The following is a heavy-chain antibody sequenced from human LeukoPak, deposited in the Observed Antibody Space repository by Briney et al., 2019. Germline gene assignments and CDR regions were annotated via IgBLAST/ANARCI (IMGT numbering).Heavy chain of an antibody. Sequence: AGGSLRLSCAASGFTFSSYSMNWVRQAPGKGLEWVSSISSSSSYIYYADSVKGRFTISRDNAKNSLYLQMNSLRAEDTAVYYCARVGRNYDFDIWGQGTMVTVSS. CDR2: ISSSSSYI. CDR3: ARVGRNYDFDI. V-gene: IGHV3-21*01. D-gene: IGHD3-3*01. J-gene: IGHJ3*02. CDR1: GFTFSSYS.